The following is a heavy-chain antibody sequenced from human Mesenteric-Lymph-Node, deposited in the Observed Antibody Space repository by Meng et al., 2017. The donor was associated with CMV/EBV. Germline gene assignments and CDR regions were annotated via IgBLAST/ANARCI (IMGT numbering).Heavy chain of an antibody. V-gene: IGHV3-9*01. CDR2: LDFNTGRR. D-gene: IGHD3-10*01. CDR3: ARVGITMVRGVSATGVNYYYGMDV. Sequence: SLKISCTASGFTFDGFAMHWLRQCPGRGLEWVSGLDFNTGRREYADSVKGRFTISRDNAKNSLYLQMNSLRAEDTAVYYCARVGITMVRGVSATGVNYYYGMDVWGQGTTVTVSS. J-gene: IGHJ6*02. CDR1: GFTFDGFA.